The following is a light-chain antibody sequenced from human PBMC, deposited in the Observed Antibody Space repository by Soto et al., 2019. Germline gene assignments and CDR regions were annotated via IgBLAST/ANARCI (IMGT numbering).Light chain of an antibody. CDR3: SSYAGSDNYV. V-gene: IGLV2-8*01. CDR1: SSDVGTYNH. J-gene: IGLJ1*01. CDR2: EVS. Sequence: QSALTQPPSASGSPGQSVTISCSGTSSDVGTYNHVSWYQQHPGKAPKLMIYEVSTRPSGVPDRFSGSKSGNTASLTVSGLQAEDEADYYCSSYAGSDNYVFGTGTKLTVL.